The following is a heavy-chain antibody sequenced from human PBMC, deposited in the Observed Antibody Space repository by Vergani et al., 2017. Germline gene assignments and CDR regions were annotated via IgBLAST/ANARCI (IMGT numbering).Heavy chain of an antibody. Sequence: QVQLQESGPGLVKPSETLSLTCTVSGGSISSYYWSWIRQPPGKGLEWNGYIYYSGSTHYKPSLKSRVTISVDTSKNQFSLKLSSVTAADTAVYYCARGGVWSGYYGYYFDYWGQGTLVTVSS. CDR2: IYYSGST. J-gene: IGHJ4*02. D-gene: IGHD3-3*01. CDR1: GGSISSYY. CDR3: ARGGVWSGYYGYYFDY. V-gene: IGHV4-59*01.